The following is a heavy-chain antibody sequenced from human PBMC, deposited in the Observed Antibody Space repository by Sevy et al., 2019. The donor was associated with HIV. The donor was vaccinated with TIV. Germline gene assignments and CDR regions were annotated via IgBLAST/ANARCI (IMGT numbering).Heavy chain of an antibody. CDR2: IKSKSEGGTT. J-gene: IGHJ4*02. Sequence: GGSLRLSCGASGFTFSNAWMTWVRQAQGKGLEWVGRIKSKSEGGTTDYAAPVKGRFTISREDSNNTRYQQMNSLKRTDTDVYDCTHNRGYGIDSLCGEYFDAWGQVTLVTVSS. D-gene: IGHD3-10*01. CDR3: THNRGYGIDSLCGEYFDA. V-gene: IGHV3-15*01. CDR1: GFTFSNAW.